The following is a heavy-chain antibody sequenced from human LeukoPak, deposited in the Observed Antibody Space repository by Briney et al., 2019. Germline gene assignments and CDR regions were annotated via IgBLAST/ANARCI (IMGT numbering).Heavy chain of an antibody. CDR3: ASGPPRYYYYMDV. V-gene: IGHV1-18*01. J-gene: IGHJ6*03. Sequence: ASVKVSCKASGYTFTSYGISWVRQAPGQGLEWMGWISAYNGNTNYAQKLQGRVTMTTDTSTSTAYMELSSLRSEDTAVYYCASGPPRYYYYMDVWGKGTTVTVSS. CDR2: ISAYNGNT. CDR1: GYTFTSYG.